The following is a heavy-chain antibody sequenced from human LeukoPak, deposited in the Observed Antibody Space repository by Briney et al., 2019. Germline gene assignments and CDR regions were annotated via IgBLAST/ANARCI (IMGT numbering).Heavy chain of an antibody. CDR1: GFTFSIYA. CDR2: ISGSGDLS. J-gene: IGHJ4*02. CDR3: AKDRPNYYGSNGHYYRRDGDY. D-gene: IGHD3-22*01. V-gene: IGHV3-23*01. Sequence: GGSLRLSCAAYGFTFSIYAMSWVRQTPGKGLEWVSSISGSGDLSYDAKSVRGRFTISRDNSQNTLYLKMNSLRAEDTAIYYCAKDRPNYYGSNGHYYRRDGDYWGQGTLVTVSS.